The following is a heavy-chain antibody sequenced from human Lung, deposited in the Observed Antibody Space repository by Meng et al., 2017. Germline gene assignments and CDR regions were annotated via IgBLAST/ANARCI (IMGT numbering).Heavy chain of an antibody. D-gene: IGHD6-19*01. CDR1: GDSVSSNSAA. CDR3: ARSQQWLDS. J-gene: IGHJ4*02. V-gene: IGHV6-1*01. CDR2: TYYRSKWYN. Sequence: QVHLQQSGPGLVKHSQTLPLPCAISGDSVSSNSAAWNWIRQSPSRGLEWLGRTYYRSKWYNGYAASVRSRITINPDTSKNQFSLQLNSVTPEDTAVYYCARSQQWLDSWGQGTLVTVSS.